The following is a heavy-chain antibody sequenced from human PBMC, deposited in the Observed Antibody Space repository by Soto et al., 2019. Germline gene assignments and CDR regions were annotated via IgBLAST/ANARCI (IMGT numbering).Heavy chain of an antibody. CDR1: GFTFSSYG. J-gene: IGHJ6*02. V-gene: IGHV3-30*18. Sequence: PGGSLSLSCAASGFTFSSYGMHWVRQAPGKGLAWVAVISYDGSNKYYADSVKGRFTISRDNSKNTLYLQMNSLRAEDTAVYYCAKDRGSLYSGYGSIAVAGYYYYYGMDVWGQGT. D-gene: IGHD6-19*01. CDR2: ISYDGSNK. CDR3: AKDRGSLYSGYGSIAVAGYYYYYGMDV.